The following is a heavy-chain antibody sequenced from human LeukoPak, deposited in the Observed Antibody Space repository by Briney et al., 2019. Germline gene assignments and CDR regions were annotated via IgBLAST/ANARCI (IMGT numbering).Heavy chain of an antibody. D-gene: IGHD3-22*01. V-gene: IGHV4-34*01. CDR2: INHSGST. CDR1: GGSFSGYY. CDR3: ARFLRYYYDSSGYYYGDY. J-gene: IGHJ4*02. Sequence: SETLSLTCAVYGGSFSGYYWSWIRQPPGKGLEWIGEINHSGSTNYNPSLKSRVTISVDTSKNQFSLKLSSVTAADTAVYYCARFLRYYYDSSGYYYGDYWGQGALVTVSS.